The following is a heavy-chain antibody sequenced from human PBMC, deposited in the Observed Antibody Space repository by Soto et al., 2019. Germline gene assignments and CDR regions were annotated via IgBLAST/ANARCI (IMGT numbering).Heavy chain of an antibody. CDR3: ARNDGDFDF. D-gene: IGHD4-17*01. CDR1: GYSFTSYW. V-gene: IGHV5-10-1*01. CDR2: IDPRDSYT. Sequence: PGESLKISCKGSGYSFTSYWIGWVRQMPGKGLEWMGRIDPRDSYTYYSPSFQGHVTISVDKSITTAYLQWSSLKASDTAMYYCARNDGDFDFWGQGTLVPVSS. J-gene: IGHJ4*02.